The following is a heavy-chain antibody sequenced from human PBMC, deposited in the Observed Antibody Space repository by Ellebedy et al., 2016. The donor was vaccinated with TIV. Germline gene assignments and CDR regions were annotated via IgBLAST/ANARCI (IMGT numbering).Heavy chain of an antibody. CDR3: ARGGHRYGYYFLDQ. Sequence: AASVKVSCKASGGTFTTYAINWVRQAPGHGLEWMGGIVPIFGTPDYAQRFQGRVTITAAESASTAYMELSSLRSEDTAVYYCARGGHRYGYYFLDQWGQGTLVTVSS. J-gene: IGHJ4*02. CDR1: GGTFTTYA. CDR2: IVPIFGTP. D-gene: IGHD5-18*01. V-gene: IGHV1-69*13.